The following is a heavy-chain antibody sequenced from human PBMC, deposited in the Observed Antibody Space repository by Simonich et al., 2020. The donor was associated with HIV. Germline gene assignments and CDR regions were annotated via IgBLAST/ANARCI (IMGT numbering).Heavy chain of an antibody. CDR1: GFTFSSYA. CDR3: ASGGSISSVSADDY. V-gene: IGHV3-30*07. CDR2: ITYDGSNK. J-gene: IGHJ4*02. Sequence: QVQLVESGAGVVQPGRSLRLSCAASGFTFSSYAMHWVRQAPGKGLEWVAVITYDGSNKYYADSVKGRFTISRDKSKNTLDLQMNSLRAEDTAVYYCASGGSISSVSADDYWGQGTLVTVSS. D-gene: IGHD3-16*01.